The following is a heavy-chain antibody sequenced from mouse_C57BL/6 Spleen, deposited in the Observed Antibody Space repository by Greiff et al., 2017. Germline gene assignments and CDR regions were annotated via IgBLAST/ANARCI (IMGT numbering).Heavy chain of an antibody. J-gene: IGHJ2*01. V-gene: IGHV5-6*01. CDR1: GFTFSSYG. CDR3: ARGGDYGSSALDY. Sequence: DVQLVESGGDLVKPGGSLKLSCAASGFTFSSYGMSWVRQTPDKRLEWVATISSGGSYTYYPDSVKGRFTISRDNAKNTLYLQMSSLKSEDTAMYYCARGGDYGSSALDYWGQGTTLTVSS. D-gene: IGHD1-1*01. CDR2: ISSGGSYT.